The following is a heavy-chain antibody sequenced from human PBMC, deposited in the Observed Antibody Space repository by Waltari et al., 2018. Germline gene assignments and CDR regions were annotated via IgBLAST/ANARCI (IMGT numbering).Heavy chain of an antibody. CDR1: GGSISSYF. CDR2: IYYSGST. J-gene: IGHJ6*03. V-gene: IGHV4-59*01. Sequence: QVQLQESGPGLVKPSETLSLTCPVSGGSISSYFWRWLRQSPGKGLEWIAYIYYSGSTNYNPPLKSRVTISVDTSKNQFSLKLSSVTAADTAVYYCARAPYYYYYMDVWGKGTTVTVSS. CDR3: ARAPYYYYYMDV.